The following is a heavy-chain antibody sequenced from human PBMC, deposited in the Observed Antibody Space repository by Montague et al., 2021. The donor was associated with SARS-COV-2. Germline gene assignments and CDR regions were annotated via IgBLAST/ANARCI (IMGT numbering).Heavy chain of an antibody. Sequence: SLRLSCAASGFTFSDYWMTWIRQAPGKGLEWVATIKKDGTEKYYLASVKGRFTVSRGNAKSSLFLQMSNVRVDDTAVYYCARADDCFDYWGRGTLVTVSS. CDR1: GFTFSDYW. V-gene: IGHV3-7*01. CDR3: ARADDCFDY. J-gene: IGHJ4*02. CDR2: IKKDGTEK.